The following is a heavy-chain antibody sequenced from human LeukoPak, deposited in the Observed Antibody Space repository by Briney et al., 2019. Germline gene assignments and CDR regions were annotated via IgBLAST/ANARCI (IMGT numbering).Heavy chain of an antibody. V-gene: IGHV3-30*18. CDR2: ISYDGSNK. CDR3: AKGAAAGTYY. CDR1: GFSFSSYG. Sequence: GGSLRLSCAASGFSFSSYGMHWVRQAPGKGLEWVAVISYDGSNKYYADSVKGRFTISRDNSKNTLYLQMNSLRAEDTAVYYCAKGAAAGTYYWGQGTLVTVSS. J-gene: IGHJ4*02. D-gene: IGHD6-13*01.